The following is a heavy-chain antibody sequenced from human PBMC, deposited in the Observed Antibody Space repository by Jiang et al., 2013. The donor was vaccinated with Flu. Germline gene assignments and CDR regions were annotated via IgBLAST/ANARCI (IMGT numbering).Heavy chain of an antibody. J-gene: IGHJ6*02. CDR2: THYKSRWSN. V-gene: IGHV6-1*01. D-gene: IGHD4-23*01. CDR3: SRGNSDYFAMDV. Sequence: PSRGLEWLGRTHYKSRWSNDYAESVKSRITINPDTAKSQFSLQLDSVTPEDTAVYYCSRGNSDYFAMDVWGQGTTVTVSS.